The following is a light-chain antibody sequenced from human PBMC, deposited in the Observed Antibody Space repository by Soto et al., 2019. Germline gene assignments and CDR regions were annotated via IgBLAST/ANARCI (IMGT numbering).Light chain of an antibody. V-gene: IGKV1-5*01. CDR3: QQYSHLVT. Sequence: IQMTQSPSTLSEPVGDRVTITCQASQTISTLLAWFQHKPGKAPNLLIYDASNLESGVPSRFSGSGSGTEFTLTISSLQSDDSATYFCQQYSHLVTFGQGTKLEIK. CDR1: QTISTL. J-gene: IGKJ2*01. CDR2: DAS.